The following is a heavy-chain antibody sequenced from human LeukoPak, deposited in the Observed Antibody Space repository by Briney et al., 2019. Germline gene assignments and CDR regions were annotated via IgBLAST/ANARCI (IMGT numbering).Heavy chain of an antibody. CDR1: GFTFSNYN. CDR2: ITSSSMYI. CDR3: ARAYSSSSFLDY. D-gene: IGHD6-6*01. Sequence: KSGGSLRLSCAASGFTFSNYNMNWVRQTPGKGLEWVSSITSSSMYIYYADSVKGRFTISRDNAKNSLYLQMNSLRAEDTAVYYCARAYSSSSFLDYWGQGTLVTVSS. V-gene: IGHV3-21*01. J-gene: IGHJ4*02.